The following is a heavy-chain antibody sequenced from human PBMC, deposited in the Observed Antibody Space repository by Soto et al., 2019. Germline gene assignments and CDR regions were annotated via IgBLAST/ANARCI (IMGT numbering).Heavy chain of an antibody. CDR2: INHSGST. Sequence: SETLSLTCAVYGGSFSGYYWSWIRQPPGKGLEWIGEINHSGSTNYNPSLKSRVTISVDTSKNQFSLKLGSVTAADTAVYYCARGLRSLSGTYCSGGSCYPHRGEKLRFDPWGQGTLVTVSS. CDR1: GGSFSGYY. CDR3: ARGLRSLSGTYCSGGSCYPHRGEKLRFDP. V-gene: IGHV4-34*01. D-gene: IGHD2-15*01. J-gene: IGHJ5*02.